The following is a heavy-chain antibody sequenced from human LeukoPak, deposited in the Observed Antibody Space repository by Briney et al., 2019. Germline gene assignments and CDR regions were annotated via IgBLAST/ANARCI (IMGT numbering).Heavy chain of an antibody. CDR3: VLDLFSSFAFDI. J-gene: IGHJ3*02. D-gene: IGHD3/OR15-3a*01. CDR1: GFTFSRYW. Sequence: GGSLRLSCAASGFTFSRYWMHWVRQAPGKGLLWVSRINSDGSSTYYADSVKGRFTTSRDNAKNALYLQMNSLTAEDTAVYYCVLDLFSSFAFDIWGQGTMVTVSS. V-gene: IGHV3-74*01. CDR2: INSDGSST.